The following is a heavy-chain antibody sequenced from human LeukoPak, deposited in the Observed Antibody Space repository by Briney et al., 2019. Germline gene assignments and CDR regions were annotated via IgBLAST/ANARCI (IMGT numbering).Heavy chain of an antibody. CDR1: GYTFTSYG. CDR2: ISAYNGNT. D-gene: IGHD3-3*01. CDR3: ARVGTAYYDFWSGYQMRDNLFDP. V-gene: IGHV1-18*01. J-gene: IGHJ5*02. Sequence: GASVKVSCKASGYTFTSYGISWVRQAPGQGLEWMGWISAYNGNTNYAQKLQGRVTMTTDTSTSTAYMELRSLRSDDTAVYYCARVGTAYYDFWSGYQMRDNLFDPWGQGTLVTVSS.